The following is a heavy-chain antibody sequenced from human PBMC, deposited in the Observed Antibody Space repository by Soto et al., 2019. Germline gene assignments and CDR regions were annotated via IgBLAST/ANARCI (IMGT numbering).Heavy chain of an antibody. V-gene: IGHV3-23*01. Sequence: GGSLRLSCTASGFTFSNYAMSWVRQAPGKGLEWVSTINGSDGSAYYADSVKGRFTISRDTSKNTLYLQINSLRAEDTAVYYCTKERSDHRITAAAIDYWGQGAQVTGLL. CDR1: GFTFSNYA. J-gene: IGHJ4*02. D-gene: IGHD2-2*02. CDR3: TKERSDHRITAAAIDY. CDR2: INGSDGSA.